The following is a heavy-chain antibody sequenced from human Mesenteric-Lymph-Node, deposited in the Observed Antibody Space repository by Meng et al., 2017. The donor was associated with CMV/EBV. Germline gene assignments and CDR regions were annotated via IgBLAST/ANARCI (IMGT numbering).Heavy chain of an antibody. CDR2: ISLSGST. CDR3: ALNSGSASLDY. Sequence: CPFSGGSITSSNLWSWVRQSPGKGLEWIGDISLSGSTNHNPSLKSRVTMSIDKSDNQFSLRLSSVTAADTAIYYCALNSGSASLDYWGQGTLVTVSS. D-gene: IGHD3-10*01. CDR1: GGSITSSNL. V-gene: IGHV4-4*02. J-gene: IGHJ4*02.